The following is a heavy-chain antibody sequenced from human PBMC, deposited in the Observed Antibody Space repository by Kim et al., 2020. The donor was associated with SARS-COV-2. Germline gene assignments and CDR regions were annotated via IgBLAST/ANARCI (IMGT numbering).Heavy chain of an antibody. CDR2: ISFDGRNK. V-gene: IGHV3-30*04. J-gene: IGHJ6*02. D-gene: IGHD3-3*01. Sequence: GGSLRLSCAASGFIFSRHPMHWVRQAPGKGLEWVALISFDGRNKYYGDSVRGRFTISRDASKNTVHLQMNSLRPEDTAAYHCARDSAFGVVQDTDGRGYLYSGMDVWGQGTTVTVSS. CDR1: GFIFSRHP. CDR3: ARDSAFGVVQDTDGRGYLYSGMDV.